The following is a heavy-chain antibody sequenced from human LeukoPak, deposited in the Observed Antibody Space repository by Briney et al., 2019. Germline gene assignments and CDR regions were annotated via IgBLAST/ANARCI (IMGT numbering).Heavy chain of an antibody. CDR3: ARGILDCSTTSCYSNYDAFDI. D-gene: IGHD2-2*01. CDR1: GFTFSRYW. Sequence: PGGSLRLSCAASGFTFSRYWKSWVRQAPGKGLEWVANIKQDGNEKYYVDSVKGRFTVSRDNAKNSLSLQMNSLRAEDTAVYFCARGILDCSTTSCYSNYDAFDIWGQGTMVTVSS. CDR2: IKQDGNEK. V-gene: IGHV3-7*05. J-gene: IGHJ3*02.